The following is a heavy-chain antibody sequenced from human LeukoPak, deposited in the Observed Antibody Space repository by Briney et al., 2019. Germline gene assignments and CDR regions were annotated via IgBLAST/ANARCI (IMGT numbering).Heavy chain of an antibody. CDR2: ISYDGSNK. J-gene: IGHJ4*02. CDR3: AKISLGIAVAGTDY. V-gene: IGHV3-30*18. D-gene: IGHD6-19*01. CDR1: GFTFSSYG. Sequence: GGSLRLSCAASGFTFSSYGMHWVRQAPGKGLEWVAVISYDGSNKYYADSVKGRFTISRDNSKNMLYLQMNSLRAEDTAVYYCAKISLGIAVAGTDYWGQGTLVTVSS.